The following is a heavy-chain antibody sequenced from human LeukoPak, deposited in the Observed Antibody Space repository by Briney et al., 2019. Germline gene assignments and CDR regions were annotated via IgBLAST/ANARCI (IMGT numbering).Heavy chain of an antibody. D-gene: IGHD2-15*01. J-gene: IGHJ6*03. V-gene: IGHV3-64*01. CDR3: AREGRKSRGIDIVRKKERGYYYMDV. CDR1: GFTLSNYV. Sequence: GGSLRLSCAAWGFTLSNYVMQGVRPAAPKGVEYVSSHSSFGGSTLYANSVKGRFTISRDNSKNTLYLQMGSLRAEDMAVYYCAREGRKSRGIDIVRKKERGYYYMDVWGKGTTVTVSS. CDR2: HSSFGGST.